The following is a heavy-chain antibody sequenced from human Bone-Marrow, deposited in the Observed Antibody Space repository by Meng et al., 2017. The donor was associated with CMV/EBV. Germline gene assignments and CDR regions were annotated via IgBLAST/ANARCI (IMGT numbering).Heavy chain of an antibody. CDR2: ISWNSGSI. Sequence: GGSLRLSCAASGFTFDDYAMHWVRQAPGKGLEWVSGISWNSGSIGYADSVKGRFTISRDNANNSLYLQMNSLRAEDTALYYCAKDIIAVAGTRNYYYGMDVWGQGTTVTVSS. CDR3: AKDIIAVAGTRNYYYGMDV. V-gene: IGHV3-9*01. J-gene: IGHJ6*01. D-gene: IGHD6-19*01. CDR1: GFTFDDYA.